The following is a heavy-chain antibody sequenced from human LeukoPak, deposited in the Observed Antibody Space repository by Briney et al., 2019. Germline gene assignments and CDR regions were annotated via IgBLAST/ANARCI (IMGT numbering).Heavy chain of an antibody. V-gene: IGHV1-24*01. CDR2: FDPEDGET. J-gene: IGHJ5*02. CDR1: GYTLTELS. Sequence: ASVKVSCKVSGYTLTELSMHWVRQAPGKGLEWMGGFDPEDGETIYAQKFQGRVTMTEDTSTDTAYMELSSLRSEDTAVYYCATASATVPTRWFDPWGQGTLVTVSS. D-gene: IGHD4-17*01. CDR3: ATASATVPTRWFDP.